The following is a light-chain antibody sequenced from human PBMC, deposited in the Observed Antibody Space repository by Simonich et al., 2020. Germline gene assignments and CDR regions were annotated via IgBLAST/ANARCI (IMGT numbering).Light chain of an antibody. CDR1: SSNIGSNT. Sequence: QSVLTQPPSASGTPGQSVTISCSGSSSNIGSNTVNWYQQLPGTAPKLLIYRNNQLPSGVPDRFSGSKSGTSASLAISGLQSEDEADYYCAAWDDSLNGWVFGGGTKLTVL. V-gene: IGLV1-44*01. CDR2: RNN. CDR3: AAWDDSLNGWV. J-gene: IGLJ3*02.